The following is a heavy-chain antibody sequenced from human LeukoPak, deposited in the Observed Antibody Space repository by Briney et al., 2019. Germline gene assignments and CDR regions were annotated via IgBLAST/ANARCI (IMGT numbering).Heavy chain of an antibody. CDR2: IKEDGGEK. CDR1: GVTFSNYW. V-gene: IGHV3-7*01. CDR3: ATERRGSSTYDGKEAFDF. D-gene: IGHD6-13*01. J-gene: IGHJ4*02. Sequence: PGGSLRLSCTASGVTFSNYWMSWVRRAPGKGLEWVANIKEDGGEKNYVDSVRGRFTITRDNSGNSLYLQMNSLRGEDTAVYYCATERRGSSTYDGKEAFDFWGQGTLVTVSS.